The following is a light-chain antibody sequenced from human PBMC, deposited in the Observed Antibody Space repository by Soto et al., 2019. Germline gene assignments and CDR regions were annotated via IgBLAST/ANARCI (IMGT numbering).Light chain of an antibody. Sequence: SVLTQPPSASGSPGQSVTISCTGTSSDVGGYNYVSWYQQHPGRAPKLMIYEVSKRPSGVPDRFSGSKSGNTASLTVSGLQAEDEADYYCSSYAGSNNLGVFGTGAKVIGL. V-gene: IGLV2-8*01. CDR3: SSYAGSNNLGV. CDR1: SSDVGGYNY. J-gene: IGLJ1*01. CDR2: EVS.